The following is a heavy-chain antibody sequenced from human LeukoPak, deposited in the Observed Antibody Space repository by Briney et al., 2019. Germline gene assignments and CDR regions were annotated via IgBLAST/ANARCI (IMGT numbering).Heavy chain of an antibody. J-gene: IGHJ4*02. Sequence: SETLSLTCTVSGGSISSGGYYWSWIRQHPGKGLEWIGYVYDSGSTYRNPSLKRRLTMSVDTSKNQLSLTLSSVTAADTAVYYCAGNYGSGSYYRFYFWGQGTLVTVSS. CDR2: VYDSGST. D-gene: IGHD3-10*01. V-gene: IGHV4-31*03. CDR1: GGSISSGGYY. CDR3: AGNYGSGSYYRFYF.